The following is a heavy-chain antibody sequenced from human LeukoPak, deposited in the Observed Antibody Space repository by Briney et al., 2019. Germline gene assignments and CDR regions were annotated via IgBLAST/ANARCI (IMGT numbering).Heavy chain of an antibody. CDR1: GYTFTDYY. V-gene: IGHV1-69-2*01. Sequence: ASVKISCKAFGYTFTDYYIHWVKEAPGKGLEWLGRVDPEDGETTYAEKFQGRVTITADTSTDTAYMELNNLRSEDTAVYYCATMTTFDPWGQGTLVTVSP. D-gene: IGHD4-11*01. J-gene: IGHJ5*02. CDR3: ATMTTFDP. CDR2: VDPEDGET.